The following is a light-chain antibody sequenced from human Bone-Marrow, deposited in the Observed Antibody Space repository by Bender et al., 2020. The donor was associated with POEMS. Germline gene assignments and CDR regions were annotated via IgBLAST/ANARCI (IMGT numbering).Light chain of an antibody. CDR1: NSNIGTNA. V-gene: IGLV1-44*01. CDR2: SDN. CDR3: AAWDAGLSGGV. J-gene: IGLJ3*02. Sequence: QSVLTQPPSASGTPGQRVTISCSGSNSNIGTNAVNCYQQFPGTSPKLLIYSDNQRPSWVPDRLYAFKSGTSASLAISGLQSEDEADYYCAAWDAGLSGGVFGGGTKLTVL.